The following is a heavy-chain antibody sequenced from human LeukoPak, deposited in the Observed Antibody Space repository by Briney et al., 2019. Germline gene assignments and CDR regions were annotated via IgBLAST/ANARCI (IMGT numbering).Heavy chain of an antibody. V-gene: IGHV7-4-1*02. J-gene: IGHJ6*03. D-gene: IGHD3-10*01. CDR2: INTNTGNP. CDR3: ARDGRFGELLDPWISYYYYMDV. Sequence: GASVKVSCKASGYTFTSYAMNWVRQAPGQGLEWMGWINTNTGNPTYAQGFTGRFVFSLDTSVSTAYLQISSLKAEDTAVYYCARDGRFGELLDPWISYYYYMDVWGKGTTVTVSS. CDR1: GYTFTSYA.